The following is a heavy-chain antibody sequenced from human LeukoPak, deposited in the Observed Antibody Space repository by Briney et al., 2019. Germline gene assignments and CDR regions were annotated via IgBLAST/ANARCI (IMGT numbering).Heavy chain of an antibody. D-gene: IGHD2-2*01. CDR2: FDPADGET. Sequence: ASVKVSCKVSGYTLSELSMHWVRQAPGEGLEWMGGFDPADGETIYAQKFQGRASMTEDTSTDTAYMELSSLRSEDTAVYYCANLLLEIAVGSGVHGRDVWGQGTTVTVSS. V-gene: IGHV1-24*01. J-gene: IGHJ6*02. CDR3: ANLLLEIAVGSGVHGRDV. CDR1: GYTLSELS.